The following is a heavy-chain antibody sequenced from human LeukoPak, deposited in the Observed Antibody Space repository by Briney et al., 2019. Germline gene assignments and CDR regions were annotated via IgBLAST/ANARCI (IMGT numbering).Heavy chain of an antibody. J-gene: IGHJ5*02. CDR1: GGSLISYY. CDR2: IYYSGST. CDR3: AGDSGSYPYNWFDP. V-gene: IGHV4-59*01. D-gene: IGHD1-26*01. Sequence: SETLSLTCTVSGGSLISYYWSWIRQPPGKGLEWIGYIYYSGSTNYNPSLKSRVTISVDTSKNQLSLKLRSVTAADTAVYYCAGDSGSYPYNWFDPWGQGTLVTVSS.